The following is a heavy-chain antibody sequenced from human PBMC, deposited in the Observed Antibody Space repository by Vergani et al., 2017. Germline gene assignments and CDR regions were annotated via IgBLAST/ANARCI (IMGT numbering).Heavy chain of an antibody. V-gene: IGHV4-61*02. CDR3: ARASGSYLEGFDY. CDR2: IYTSGST. CDR1: GGSISSGSYY. J-gene: IGHJ4*02. D-gene: IGHD1-26*01. Sequence: QVQLQESGPGLVKPSQTLSLTCTVSGGSISSGSYYWSWIRQPAGKGLEWIGRIYTSGSTNYNPSLKSRVTISVDTSKNQFSLKLSSVTAADTDVYYCARASGSYLEGFDYWGQGTLVTVSS.